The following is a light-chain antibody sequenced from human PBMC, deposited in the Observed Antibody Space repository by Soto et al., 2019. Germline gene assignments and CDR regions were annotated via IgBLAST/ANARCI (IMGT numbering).Light chain of an antibody. CDR2: DAS. J-gene: IGKJ4*01. Sequence: DIQMTQSPSTLSASVGDRVTITCRASKSITNWLAWYRQKPGKAPNLLIYDASSLETGVPSRFSGNGSGTEFTLTISSLQPDDFATYYCQQYSTYPLTFGGGTKVEIK. CDR1: KSITNW. CDR3: QQYSTYPLT. V-gene: IGKV1-5*01.